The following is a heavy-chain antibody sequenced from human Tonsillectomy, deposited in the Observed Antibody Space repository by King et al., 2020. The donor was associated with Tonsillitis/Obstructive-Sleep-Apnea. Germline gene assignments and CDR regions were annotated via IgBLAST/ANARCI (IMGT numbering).Heavy chain of an antibody. Sequence: VQLVQSGGGLVQPGGSLRLSCAASRFTFSSYKMNWVRQAPGKGLERVSCIISGGSTIYYADSVKGRFPISRDNAKNSLYLQMNSLRAEDTAVYYCARGLIPAADDAFDIWGQGTMVTVSS. CDR2: IISGGSTI. CDR1: RFTFSSYK. CDR3: ARGLIPAADDAFDI. V-gene: IGHV3-48*03. J-gene: IGHJ3*02. D-gene: IGHD2-2*01.